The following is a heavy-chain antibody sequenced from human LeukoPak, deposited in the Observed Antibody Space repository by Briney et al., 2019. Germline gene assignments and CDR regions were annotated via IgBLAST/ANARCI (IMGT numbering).Heavy chain of an antibody. CDR1: GGTFSSYA. J-gene: IGHJ5*02. Sequence: ASVKVSCKASGGTFSSYAISWVRQAPGQGLEWMGGIIPIFGTANYAQKFQGRVTITEDESTSTAYMELSSLRSEDTAVYYCARRGPYSSGWYEHWFDPWGQGTLVTVSS. D-gene: IGHD6-19*01. CDR3: ARRGPYSSGWYEHWFDP. V-gene: IGHV1-69*13. CDR2: IIPIFGTA.